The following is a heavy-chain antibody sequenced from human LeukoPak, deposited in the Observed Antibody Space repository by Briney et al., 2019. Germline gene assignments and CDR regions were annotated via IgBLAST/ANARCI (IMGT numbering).Heavy chain of an antibody. V-gene: IGHV4-34*01. CDR1: GGSFSDYY. Sequence: PSKTLSLTCAVYGGSFSDYYWSWIRQPPGKGLEWIGEINHSGSTNYNPSLKSRVTISVDTSKNQFSLKLSSVTAADTAVYYCARHHDSSGYYSPRWIDYWGQGTLVTVSS. D-gene: IGHD3-22*01. J-gene: IGHJ4*02. CDR3: ARHHDSSGYYSPRWIDY. CDR2: INHSGST.